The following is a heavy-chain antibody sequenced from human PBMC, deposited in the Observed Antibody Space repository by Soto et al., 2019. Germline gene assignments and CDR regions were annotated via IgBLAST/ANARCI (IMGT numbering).Heavy chain of an antibody. CDR2: INAGNGNT. J-gene: IGHJ4*02. D-gene: IGHD6-13*01. CDR3: AREPGYSSSWDY. CDR1: GYTFTSYA. V-gene: IGHV1-3*01. Sequence: ASVKVSCKASGYTFTSYAMHWVRQAPGQRLEWMGWINAGNGNTKYSQKFQGRVTITRDTSASTAYMELSSLRSEDTAVYYCAREPGYSSSWDYWGQGTLVTVSS.